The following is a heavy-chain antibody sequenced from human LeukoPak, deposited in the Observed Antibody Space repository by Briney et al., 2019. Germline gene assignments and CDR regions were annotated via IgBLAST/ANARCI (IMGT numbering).Heavy chain of an antibody. Sequence: GGSLRLSCAASGFTFSSYAMHWVRQAPGKGLVWVSRINSDGSSTSYADSVRGRFSISRDNAKNTLYLQMNSLRAEDTAVYYCARGLSGYASSLGYWGQGTLVTVSA. D-gene: IGHD6-6*01. CDR1: GFTFSSYA. CDR2: INSDGSST. J-gene: IGHJ4*02. V-gene: IGHV3-74*01. CDR3: ARGLSGYASSLGY.